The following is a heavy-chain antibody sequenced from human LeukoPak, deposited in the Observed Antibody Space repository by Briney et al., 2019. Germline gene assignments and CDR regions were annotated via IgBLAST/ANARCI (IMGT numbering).Heavy chain of an antibody. J-gene: IGHJ4*02. Sequence: PGGSLRLSCAASGFTFSSYAMSWVRQAPGKGLEWVSYISSSSSTIYYADSVKGRFTISRDNAKNSLYLQMNSLRDEDTAVYYCARGLGYSSSSTVVALDYWGQGTLVTVSS. D-gene: IGHD6-13*01. V-gene: IGHV3-48*02. CDR3: ARGLGYSSSSTVVALDY. CDR1: GFTFSSYA. CDR2: ISSSSSTI.